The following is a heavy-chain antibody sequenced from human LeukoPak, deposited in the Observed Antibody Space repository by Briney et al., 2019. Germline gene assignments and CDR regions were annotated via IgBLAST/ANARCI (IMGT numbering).Heavy chain of an antibody. D-gene: IGHD2-21*02. CDR2: INPNSGGT. V-gene: IGHV1-2*02. CDR3: ARRLAYCGGDCYNYFDY. J-gene: IGHJ4*02. Sequence: GASVKVSCKASGYTFTDYYMHWVRQAPGQGLEWMGWINPNSGGTNYAQKFQGRVTMTRDTSISTAYMELSRLRSDDTAVYYCARRLAYCGGDCYNYFDYWGQGTLVTVSS. CDR1: GYTFTDYY.